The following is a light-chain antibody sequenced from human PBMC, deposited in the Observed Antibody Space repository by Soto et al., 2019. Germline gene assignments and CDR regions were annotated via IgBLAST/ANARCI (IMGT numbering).Light chain of an antibody. CDR2: DNS. Sequence: QSVLTQPPSMSAAPGQKVTISCSGSSFNVGSNYVSWYQQLPGTAPKLLIYDNSRRPSGIPDRISGSKSGTSATLGITGLQTGVEADYYCGTWDDSLNAGVFGGGTKVTVL. CDR1: SFNVGSNY. CDR3: GTWDDSLNAGV. V-gene: IGLV1-51*01. J-gene: IGLJ2*01.